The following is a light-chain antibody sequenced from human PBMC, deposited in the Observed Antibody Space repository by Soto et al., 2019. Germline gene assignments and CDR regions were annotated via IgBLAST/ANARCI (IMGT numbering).Light chain of an antibody. J-gene: IGKJ1*01. Sequence: EIVMTQSPATLSVSPGERATLSCRASQSVSSNLAWYQQKPGQAPRLLIYGASTRATGIPARFSGSGSGTEFTLTISSLQSEDFAVYYCQQYNNXPGTFGQGTKV. CDR2: GAS. CDR1: QSVSSN. CDR3: QQYNNXPGT. V-gene: IGKV3-15*01.